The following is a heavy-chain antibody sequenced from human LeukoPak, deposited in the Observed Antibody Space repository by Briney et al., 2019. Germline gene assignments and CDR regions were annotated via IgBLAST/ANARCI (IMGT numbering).Heavy chain of an antibody. CDR2: IWYDGSNK. CDR3: ARGRAQWLVDY. J-gene: IGHJ4*02. V-gene: IGHV3-33*01. D-gene: IGHD6-19*01. Sequence: GRSLRLSCAASGFTFSSYGMHWVRQAPGEGLEWVAVIWYDGSNKYYADSVKGRFTISRDNSKNTLYLQMNSLRAEDTAAYYCARGRAQWLVDYWGQGTLVTVSS. CDR1: GFTFSSYG.